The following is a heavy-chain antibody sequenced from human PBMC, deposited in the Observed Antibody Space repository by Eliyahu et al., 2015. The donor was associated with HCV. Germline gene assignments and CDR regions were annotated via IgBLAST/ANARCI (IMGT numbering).Heavy chain of an antibody. V-gene: IGHV1-8*01. Sequence: QVQLVQSGAEVKKPGASVKVSCKASGYTFTSYDINWVRQATGQGLEWMGWMNPNSGNTGYAQKFQGRVTMTRNTSISTAQHGPDRPRSEDTAVYYCARGRDIVVVPAAIDYGMDVWGQGTTVTVSS. CDR3: ARGRDIVVVPAAIDYGMDV. CDR1: GYTFTSYD. J-gene: IGHJ6*02. D-gene: IGHD2-2*02. CDR2: MNPNSGNT.